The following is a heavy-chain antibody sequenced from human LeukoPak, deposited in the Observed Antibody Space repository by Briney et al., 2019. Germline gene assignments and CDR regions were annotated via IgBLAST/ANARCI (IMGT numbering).Heavy chain of an antibody. Sequence: GGSLRLSCAASGFTFSSYDMHWVRQATGKGLEWVSAIGTAGDTYYPGSAKGRFTISRENAKNSLYLQMNSLRAGDTAVYYCARGVVVIAGGLSNAFDIWGQGTMVTVSS. D-gene: IGHD2-21*01. CDR2: IGTAGDT. V-gene: IGHV3-13*01. CDR1: GFTFSSYD. J-gene: IGHJ3*02. CDR3: ARGVVVIAGGLSNAFDI.